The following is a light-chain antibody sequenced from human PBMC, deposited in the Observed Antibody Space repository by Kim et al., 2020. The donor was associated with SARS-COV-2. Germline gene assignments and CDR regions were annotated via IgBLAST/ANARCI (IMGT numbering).Light chain of an antibody. Sequence: SYELTQPPSVSVAPGQTASITCGGNNIGSKNVHWYQQKPGQAPILAIYCDNNRPSGIPERFSGSNSGNTATLTITRAQAGDEADYYCQVWDSRNGEVGGG. CDR2: CDN. J-gene: IGLJ2*01. CDR3: QVWDSRNGE. V-gene: IGLV3-9*01. CDR1: NIGSKN.